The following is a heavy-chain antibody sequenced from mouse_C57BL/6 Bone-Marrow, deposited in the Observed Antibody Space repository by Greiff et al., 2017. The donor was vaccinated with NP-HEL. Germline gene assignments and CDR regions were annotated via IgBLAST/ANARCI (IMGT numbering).Heavy chain of an antibody. D-gene: IGHD4-1*01. CDR1: GYTFTSYG. Sequence: VQLQQSGAELVRPGSSVKMSCKTSGYTFTSYGINWVKQRPGQGLEWIGYIYIGNGYTEYNEKFKGKATLTSDTSSSTAYMQLSSLTSEDSAIYFCARKLTGIERGDWYFDVWGTGTTVTVSS. CDR2: IYIGNGYT. J-gene: IGHJ1*03. V-gene: IGHV1-58*01. CDR3: ARKLTGIERGDWYFDV.